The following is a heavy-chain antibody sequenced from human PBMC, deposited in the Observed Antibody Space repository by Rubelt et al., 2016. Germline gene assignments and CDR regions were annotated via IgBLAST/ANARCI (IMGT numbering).Heavy chain of an antibody. V-gene: IGHV3-43*01. CDR1: T. CDR2: ISWDGGST. Sequence: TMHWVRQAPGKGLEWVSLISWDGGSTYYADSVKGRFTISRDNAKNSLYLQMNSLRAEDTAVYYCARDGYSSGWDYNWFDPWGQGTLVSVSS. J-gene: IGHJ5*02. CDR3: ARDGYSSGWDYNWFDP. D-gene: IGHD6-19*01.